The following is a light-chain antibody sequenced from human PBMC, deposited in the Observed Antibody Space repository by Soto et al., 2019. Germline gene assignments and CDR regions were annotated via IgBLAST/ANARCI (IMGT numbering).Light chain of an antibody. V-gene: IGKV4-1*01. CDR1: QNVLYSSNNRNL. J-gene: IGKJ2*01. CDR3: QQYYSPPRYT. CDR2: WAS. Sequence: DIVMTQSPEYLAVSLGERATINCKSSQNVLYSSNNRNLIAWYQQKPGQPPKLLIYWASTRESGVPDRFSGSGSVRYFTLTISSLQAEDVAVYYCQQYYSPPRYTFGQGTRLEIK.